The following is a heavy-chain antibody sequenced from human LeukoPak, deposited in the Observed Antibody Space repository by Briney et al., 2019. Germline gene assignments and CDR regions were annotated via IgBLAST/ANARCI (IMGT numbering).Heavy chain of an antibody. J-gene: IGHJ4*02. CDR1: GFTFCDYY. Sequence: GGSLRLSCAASGFTFCDYYMSWIRQAPGKGLEWVSYISSSGSTIYYADSVKGRFTISRDNAKNSLYLQMNSLRAEDTAVYYCARDVEAAAAPSFDYWGQGTLVTVSS. CDR2: ISSSGSTI. D-gene: IGHD6-13*01. V-gene: IGHV3-11*01. CDR3: ARDVEAAAAPSFDY.